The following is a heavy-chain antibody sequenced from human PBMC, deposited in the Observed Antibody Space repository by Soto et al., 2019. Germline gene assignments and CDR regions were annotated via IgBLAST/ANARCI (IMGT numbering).Heavy chain of an antibody. J-gene: IGHJ4*02. D-gene: IGHD3-9*01. CDR1: GYSISSSNW. CDR3: ARGKPDILTGLDY. CDR2: IYYSGTT. Sequence: SETLSLTCAVSGYSISSSNWWGWIRQPPGKGLEWIGYIYYSGTTYYNPSLKSRVTMSVDTSKNQFSLKLTSVTAVDTAVYYCARGKPDILTGLDYWGQGTLVT. V-gene: IGHV4-28*03.